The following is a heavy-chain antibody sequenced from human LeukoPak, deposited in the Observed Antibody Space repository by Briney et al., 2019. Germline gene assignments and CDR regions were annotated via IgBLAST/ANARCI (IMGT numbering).Heavy chain of an antibody. V-gene: IGHV1-3*01. J-gene: IGHJ6*02. CDR3: ARAPYCTNGVCYRTGMDV. CDR2: INAGNGNT. D-gene: IGHD2-8*01. CDR1: GYTFTSYA. Sequence: ASVKVSCKASGYTFTSYAMHWVRPAPGQRLEWMGWINAGNGNTTYSQKFQGRVTITRDTSASTAYMELSSLRSEDTAVYYCARAPYCTNGVCYRTGMDVWGQGTTVTVSS.